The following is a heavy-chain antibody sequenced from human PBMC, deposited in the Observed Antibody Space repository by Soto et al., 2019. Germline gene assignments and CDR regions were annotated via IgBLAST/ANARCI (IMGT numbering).Heavy chain of an antibody. V-gene: IGHV1-8*01. D-gene: IGHD1-1*01. J-gene: IGHJ4*02. CDR2: MNPNSGDT. Sequence: ASVKVSCKTSGYSFISHDINWVRQATGQGLEWMGWMNPNSGDTGYAQKFQGRVTMTRDSSIRTAYIELSSLSSEDTAVYYCARVGGNWNDDYFDYWGQGTPVTVSS. CDR1: GYSFISHD. CDR3: ARVGGNWNDDYFDY.